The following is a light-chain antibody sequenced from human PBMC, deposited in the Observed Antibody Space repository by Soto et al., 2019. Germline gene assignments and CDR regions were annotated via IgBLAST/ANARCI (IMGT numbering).Light chain of an antibody. CDR3: QQYNNWPPPYT. V-gene: IGKV3-15*01. Sequence: EIVMTQSPATLSVSPGERATLSCRASQSVSSNLAWYQQKPGQAPRLLIYGAYTRATGIPARFSGSGSGTEFTLTISSLKSEDFAVYYCQQYNNWPPPYTFGQGTKLEIK. CDR1: QSVSSN. J-gene: IGKJ2*01. CDR2: GAY.